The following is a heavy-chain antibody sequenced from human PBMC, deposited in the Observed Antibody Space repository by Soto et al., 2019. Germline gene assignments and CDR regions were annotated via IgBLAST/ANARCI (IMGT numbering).Heavy chain of an antibody. J-gene: IGHJ5*02. V-gene: IGHV4-61*01. CDR2: IYYSGST. Sequence: LSLTCNVSGGSVSRGSYYWSWIRQPPGKGLEWIGYIYYSGSTNYNPSLKSRVTISVDTSKNHFSLKLSSVTAADTAVYYCARAPRITMIVNWFDPWGQGTMVTVSS. D-gene: IGHD3-22*01. CDR3: ARAPRITMIVNWFDP. CDR1: GGSVSRGSYY.